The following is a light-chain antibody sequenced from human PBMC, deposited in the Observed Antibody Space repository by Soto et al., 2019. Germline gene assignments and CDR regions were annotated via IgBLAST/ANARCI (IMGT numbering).Light chain of an antibody. V-gene: IGLV2-14*03. CDR3: YSYGASSIL. CDR1: TSDIGGYNY. CDR2: DVS. J-gene: IGLJ2*01. Sequence: QSVLTQPASVSGSPGQSITISCTGSTSDIGGYNYVSWYQQHPGKAPKLLIYDVSYRPSGISDRFSGSKSGNTASLTISGLQPEDEADYYCYSYGASSILFGGGTKLTVL.